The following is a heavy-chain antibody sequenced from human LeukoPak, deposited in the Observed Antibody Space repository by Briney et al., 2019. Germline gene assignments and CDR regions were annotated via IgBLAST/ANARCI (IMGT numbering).Heavy chain of an antibody. CDR1: GGSISSSSYY. CDR2: IYHSGST. Sequence: SETLSLTCTVSGGSISSSSYYWGWIRQPPGKGLEWIGSIYHSGSTYYNPSLKSRVTISVDTSKNQFSLKLSSVTAADTAVYYCARGYDGSGYYYRNWYFDLWGRGTLVTVSS. CDR3: ARGYDGSGYYYRNWYFDL. J-gene: IGHJ2*01. D-gene: IGHD3-22*01. V-gene: IGHV4-39*07.